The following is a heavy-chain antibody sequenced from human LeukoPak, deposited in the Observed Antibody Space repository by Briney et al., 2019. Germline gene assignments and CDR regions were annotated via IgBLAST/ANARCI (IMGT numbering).Heavy chain of an antibody. CDR3: AKVTSSYNYFDY. CDR1: GFTFRSYA. J-gene: IGHJ4*02. D-gene: IGHD2-2*01. V-gene: IGHV3-23*01. Sequence: PGGSLRLSCAASGFTFRSYAMSWVRQAPGKGLEWVSAISGSGDSTYYADSVKGRFTISRDNSKNTLYVQMSSLRAEDTAVYYCAKVTSSYNYFDYWGQGAPVTVSS. CDR2: ISGSGDST.